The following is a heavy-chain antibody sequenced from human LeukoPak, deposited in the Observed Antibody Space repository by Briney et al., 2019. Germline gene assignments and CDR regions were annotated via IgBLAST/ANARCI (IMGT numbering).Heavy chain of an antibody. Sequence: PSETLSHTCTFYGGSFSGYYWGWLRQPPGKGLEWIGEINHSGDTNYNPSLKSRVIISVDTSKNQFSLKLNSVTAADTSVYYCARVPYMDVWGKGTTVTVSS. CDR2: INHSGDT. CDR3: ARVPYMDV. J-gene: IGHJ6*03. V-gene: IGHV4-34*01. CDR1: GGSFSGYY.